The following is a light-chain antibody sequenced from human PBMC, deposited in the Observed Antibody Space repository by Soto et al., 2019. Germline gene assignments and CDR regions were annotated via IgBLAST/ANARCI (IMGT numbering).Light chain of an antibody. J-gene: IGKJ4*01. Sequence: EIVMTQSPATLSVSPGETATLSCRASQSVGSALAWYQHRPGQAPRLLIVGASIRATGVPGRFSGGGSGTDFTLTISSLQSEDFAVYYCQQYRSWPPLTFGGGTTVEIK. CDR1: QSVGSA. CDR3: QQYRSWPPLT. V-gene: IGKV3-15*01. CDR2: GAS.